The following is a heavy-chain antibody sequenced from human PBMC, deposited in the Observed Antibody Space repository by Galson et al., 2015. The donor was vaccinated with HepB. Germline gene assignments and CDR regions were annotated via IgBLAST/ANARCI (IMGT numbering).Heavy chain of an antibody. CDR3: ARGSNVGGFYGGFEY. CDR1: GVSVSSGFFS. J-gene: IGHJ4*02. D-gene: IGHD3-22*01. Sequence: TLSLTCGVSGVSVSSGFFSWSWIRQPPGGALEWIASIYISGAAFYNPSLESRVTISIDRSTNQYSLTVTSLTAADTAVYYCARGSNVGGFYGGFEYWGQGALVTVSS. CDR2: IYISGAA. V-gene: IGHV4-30-2*01.